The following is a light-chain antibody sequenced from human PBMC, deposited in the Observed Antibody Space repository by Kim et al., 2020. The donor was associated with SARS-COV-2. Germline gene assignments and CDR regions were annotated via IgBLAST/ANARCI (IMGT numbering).Light chain of an antibody. CDR3: QVWDSSSDHVV. Sequence: SYELTQPPSVSVAPGKTARITCGGNNIGSKSVHCYQQKPGHAPVLVIYYDSDRPSGIPERFSGSNSGNTATLTISRVEAGDEADYYCQVWDSSSDHVVYG. CDR2: YDS. V-gene: IGLV3-21*04. CDR1: NIGSKS. J-gene: IGLJ2*01.